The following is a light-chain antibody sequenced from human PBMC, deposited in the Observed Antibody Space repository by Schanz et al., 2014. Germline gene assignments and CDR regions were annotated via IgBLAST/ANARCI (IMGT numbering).Light chain of an antibody. J-gene: IGLJ3*02. CDR2: RDN. CDR1: SSDIGRNY. CDR3: AAWDDSLNGWV. Sequence: QSVLTQPPSASGTPGQTVTISCSGSSSDIGRNYVFWFQQLPGRAPKRLIYRDNQRSSGISDRLSASKSGTSASLAISGLQSEDEAEYYCAAWDDSLNGWVFGGGTKLTVL. V-gene: IGLV1-47*01.